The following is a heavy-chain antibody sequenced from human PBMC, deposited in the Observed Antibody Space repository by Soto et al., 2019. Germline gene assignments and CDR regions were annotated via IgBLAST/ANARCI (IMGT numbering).Heavy chain of an antibody. Sequence: PSETLSLTCTVSGGSISIRNYYWAWIRQTPGKGPEWIGNIYYSGSPYYTPSLKNRVTKSVDTSKKQFSLKVMSVTTADTAVYYCARRGDILSGYLDYWGQGAPVT. J-gene: IGHJ4*02. CDR2: IYYSGSP. D-gene: IGHD3-9*01. V-gene: IGHV4-39*01. CDR3: ARRGDILSGYLDY. CDR1: GGSISIRNYY.